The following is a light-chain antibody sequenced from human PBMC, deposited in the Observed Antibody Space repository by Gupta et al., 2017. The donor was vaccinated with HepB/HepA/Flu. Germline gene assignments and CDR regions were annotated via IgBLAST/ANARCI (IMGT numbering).Light chain of an antibody. J-gene: IGLJ2*01. CDR1: SSDVGGYNH. CDR2: EVS. V-gene: IGLV2-14*03. CDR3: SSYTSSSTL. Sequence: QSALTQPASVSGSPGQSITISCTGTSSDVGGYNHVSWYQQHPGKAPQLIIYEVSNRPSGVSSRFSGSKSGNAASLTISGLQAEDEADYYCSSYTSSSTLFGGGTKLTVL.